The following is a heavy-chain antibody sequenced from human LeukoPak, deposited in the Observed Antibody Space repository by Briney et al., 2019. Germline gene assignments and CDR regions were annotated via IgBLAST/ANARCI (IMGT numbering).Heavy chain of an antibody. Sequence: SETLSLTCTVSGYSISSGYYWGWIRQPPGKGLEWIGSIYHSGSTYYNPSLKSRVTISVDTSKNQFSLKLSSVTAADTAVYYCAREGKGGNNYWGQGTLVTVSS. CDR1: GYSISSGYY. CDR2: IYHSGST. D-gene: IGHD4-23*01. V-gene: IGHV4-38-2*02. J-gene: IGHJ4*02. CDR3: AREGKGGNNY.